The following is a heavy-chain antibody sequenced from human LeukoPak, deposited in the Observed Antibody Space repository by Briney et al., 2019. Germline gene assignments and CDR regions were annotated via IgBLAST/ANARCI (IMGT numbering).Heavy chain of an antibody. D-gene: IGHD6-13*01. CDR1: GFTFSSYW. CDR2: IKQDGSEK. J-gene: IGHJ4*02. V-gene: IGHV3-7*01. Sequence: GGSLRLSCAASGFTFSSYWMSCVRQAPGKGLEWVANIKQDGSEKYYVDSVKGRFTISRDNAKNSLYLQMNSLRAEDTAVYYCAREGYSHLVYYFDYWGQGTLVTVSS. CDR3: AREGYSHLVYYFDY.